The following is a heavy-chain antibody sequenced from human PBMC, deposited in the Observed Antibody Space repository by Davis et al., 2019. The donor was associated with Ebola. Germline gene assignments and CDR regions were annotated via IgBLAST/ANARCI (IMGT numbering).Heavy chain of an antibody. CDR1: GFTFNKYG. V-gene: IGHV3-30*18. CDR2: MSHDGNKE. J-gene: IGHJ3*02. D-gene: IGHD2-15*01. CDR3: AKDPVHVLSAFDI. Sequence: GESLKISCAASGFTFNKYGIHWVRQAPGKGLEWVALMSHDGNKEYYSDSVKGRFTISRDNSRNTVFLQMNSLRAEDTAVYYCAKDPVHVLSAFDIWGQGTIVTVSS.